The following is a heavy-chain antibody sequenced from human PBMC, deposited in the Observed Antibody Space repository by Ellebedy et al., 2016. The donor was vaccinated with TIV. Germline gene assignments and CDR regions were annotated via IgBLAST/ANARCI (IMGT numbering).Heavy chain of an antibody. J-gene: IGHJ4*02. Sequence: SETLSLXXTVSGDSISNTNYYWGWIRQPPGKGLEWIATFYYSESDNTYYNPSLKSRVTISVDTSKNQFSLKLSSMTAADTAMYYCARGTYDALTYTTETLDCWGQGTLVTVSS. V-gene: IGHV4-39*07. D-gene: IGHD3-9*01. CDR3: ARGTYDALTYTTETLDC. CDR1: GDSISNTNYY. CDR2: FYYSESDNT.